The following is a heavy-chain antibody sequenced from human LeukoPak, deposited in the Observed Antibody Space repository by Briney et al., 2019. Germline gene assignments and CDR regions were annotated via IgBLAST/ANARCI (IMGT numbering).Heavy chain of an antibody. J-gene: IGHJ5*02. CDR3: AAMNIVVVPAAIGRVGAWFDP. V-gene: IGHV4-61*01. CDR1: GGSVNSGSYS. CDR2: IYYSGTT. D-gene: IGHD2-2*01. Sequence: SETLSLTCTVSGGSVNSGSYSWSWIRQPPGKGLEWIGDIYYSGTTNCNPSLKSRVTISLDTSKNQFSLKLSSVTAADTAVYYCAAMNIVVVPAAIGRVGAWFDPWGQGTLVTVSS.